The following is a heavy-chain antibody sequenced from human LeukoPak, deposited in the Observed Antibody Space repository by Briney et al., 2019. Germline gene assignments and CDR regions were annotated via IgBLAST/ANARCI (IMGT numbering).Heavy chain of an antibody. V-gene: IGHV4-34*01. Sequence: AEPLSLTCAVYGGSFSGYYWSWIRQPPGKGLEWIGEINHSGSTNYNPSLKSRVTISVDTSKNQFSLKLSSVTAADTAVYYCARVLPNGDSIRSCFDYWGQGTLVTVSS. CDR3: ARVLPNGDSIRSCFDY. CDR1: GGSFSGYY. J-gene: IGHJ4*02. CDR2: INHSGST. D-gene: IGHD4-17*01.